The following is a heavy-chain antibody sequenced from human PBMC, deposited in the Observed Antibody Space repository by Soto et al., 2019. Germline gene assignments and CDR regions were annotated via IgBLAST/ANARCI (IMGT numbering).Heavy chain of an antibody. Sequence: SQTLSLTCAISGDSVSSNSAAWNWIRQSPSRGLEWLGRTYYRSKWYNDYAGSVKSRITINPDTSKNQFSLQLNSVTPEDTAVYYCARDSTMGATPNDAFDIWGQGTMVTVSS. D-gene: IGHD1-26*01. V-gene: IGHV6-1*01. CDR1: GDSVSSNSAA. CDR3: ARDSTMGATPNDAFDI. J-gene: IGHJ3*02. CDR2: TYYRSKWYN.